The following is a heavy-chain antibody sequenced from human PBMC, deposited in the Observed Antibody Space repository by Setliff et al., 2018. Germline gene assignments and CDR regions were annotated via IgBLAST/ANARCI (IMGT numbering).Heavy chain of an antibody. CDR2: IYHSGSA. V-gene: IGHV4-30-4*08. J-gene: IGHJ3*01. CDR1: GDSISSGDYF. Sequence: SETLSLTCTVSGDSISSGDYFWSWIRQPPGKGLEWIAYIYHSGSAYYNPSLKSRVTMSVDTSKNQFSLHLTSVTAADTAVYCCAREVGTSTSSDAFDVWGQGMMVT. CDR3: AREVGTSTSSDAFDV. D-gene: IGHD1-26*01.